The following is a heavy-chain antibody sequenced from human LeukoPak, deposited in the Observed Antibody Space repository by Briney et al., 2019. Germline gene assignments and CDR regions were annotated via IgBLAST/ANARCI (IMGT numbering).Heavy chain of an antibody. CDR1: GFTFDDYA. V-gene: IGHV3-9*01. J-gene: IGHJ4*02. CDR2: ISWNSGSI. Sequence: GRSLRLSCAASGFTFDDYAMHWVRQAPGKGLEWVSGISWNSGSIGYADSVKGRFTISRDNAKNSLYLQMNSLRAEDTAVYYCARTYSSGWYYFDFWGQGTRVTVSS. CDR3: ARTYSSGWYYFDF. D-gene: IGHD6-19*01.